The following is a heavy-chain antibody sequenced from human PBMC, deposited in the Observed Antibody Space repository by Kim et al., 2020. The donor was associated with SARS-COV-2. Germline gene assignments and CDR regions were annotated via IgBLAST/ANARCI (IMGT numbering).Heavy chain of an antibody. Sequence: GGSLRLSCAASGFTFSSYAMHWVRQAPGKGLEWVAVISYDGSNKYYADSVKGRFTISRDNSKNTLYLQMNSLRAEDTAVYYCARDEAPYGSGSAFDYWGQGTLVTVYS. J-gene: IGHJ4*02. CDR2: ISYDGSNK. V-gene: IGHV3-30*04. D-gene: IGHD3-10*01. CDR3: ARDEAPYGSGSAFDY. CDR1: GFTFSSYA.